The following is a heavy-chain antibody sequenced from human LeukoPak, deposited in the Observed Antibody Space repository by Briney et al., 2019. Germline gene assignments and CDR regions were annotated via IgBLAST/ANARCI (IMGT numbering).Heavy chain of an antibody. V-gene: IGHV1-2*02. J-gene: IGHJ4*02. D-gene: IGHD7-27*01. CDR3: ARDENWGPDY. CDR2: IHAGRGDT. CDR1: GFTFTGHY. Sequence: ASVKVSFKASGFTFTGHYMHWVRQAPGQGREWMGWIHAGRGDTNYAQKFQGRFTMTRDTSINTLFMELSSLRSDDTAVYYCARDENWGPDYWGQGTLVTVSS.